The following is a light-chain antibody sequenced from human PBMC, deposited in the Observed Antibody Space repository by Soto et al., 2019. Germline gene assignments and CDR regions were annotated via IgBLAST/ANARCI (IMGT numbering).Light chain of an antibody. CDR2: ASS. CDR1: QGIGTY. CDR3: QQVDSYPRT. V-gene: IGKV1-9*01. Sequence: DIQITQSPSTLSASVGDRFTVTCRASQGIGTYLVWYQQKSGKAPTVLIYASSTLQTGVPSRFSGSGSGTDFSLTISSLHPEDVATYYCQQVDSYPRTFGQGTKV. J-gene: IGKJ1*01.